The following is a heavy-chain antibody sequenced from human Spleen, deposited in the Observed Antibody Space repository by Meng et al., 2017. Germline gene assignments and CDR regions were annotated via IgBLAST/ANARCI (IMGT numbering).Heavy chain of an antibody. CDR3: ARVQGAGRGLDS. D-gene: IGHD4/OR15-4a*01. J-gene: IGHJ4*02. CDR1: GGSIGGYY. V-gene: IGHV4-59*01. CDR2: IHYSGST. Sequence: SETLSLTCTVSGGSIGGYYWSWIRQPPGKGLEWIGYIHYSGSTNYNPSLKSRVTISVDTSRNQFSLKMSSVTAADTAVYYCARVQGAGRGLDSWGQGTLVTVSS.